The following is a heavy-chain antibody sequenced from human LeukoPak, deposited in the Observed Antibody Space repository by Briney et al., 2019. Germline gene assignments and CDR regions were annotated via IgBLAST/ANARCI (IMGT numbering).Heavy chain of an antibody. CDR3: ARDWQGGATRSAFDI. J-gene: IGHJ3*02. V-gene: IGHV3-74*01. D-gene: IGHD1-26*01. CDR1: GFTFSSYW. Sequence: PGGSLRLSCAASGFTFSSYWMHWVRQAPGKGLVWVSRISSDGSSTSYADSVKGRFTISRDNAKNTLYLQMNSLRAEDTAVYYCARDWQGGATRSAFDIWGQGTMVTVSS. CDR2: ISSDGSST.